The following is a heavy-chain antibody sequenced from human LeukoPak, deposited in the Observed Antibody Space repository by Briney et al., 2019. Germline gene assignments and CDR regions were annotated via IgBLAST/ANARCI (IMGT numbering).Heavy chain of an antibody. J-gene: IGHJ4*02. Sequence: GGSLRLSRAASGFTFSSYSMNWVRQAPGKGLEWVAAISTTSGNIYYADSVKGRFTISRDNAKNSLYLQMNSLRVEDTALYYCARRAPSHDFDDWGQGTLVTVSS. V-gene: IGHV3-21*01. CDR2: ISTTSGNI. CDR1: GFTFSSYS. CDR3: ARRAPSHDFDD.